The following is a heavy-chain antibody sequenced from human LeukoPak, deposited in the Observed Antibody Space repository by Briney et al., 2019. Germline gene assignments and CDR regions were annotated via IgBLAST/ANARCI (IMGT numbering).Heavy chain of an antibody. V-gene: IGHV4-59*01. CDR2: IYYSGST. J-gene: IGHJ6*02. D-gene: IGHD1-26*01. CDR3: ARVEWELLPGDYYGMDV. Sequence: GSLRLSCVASGFTFNKYCMSWVRQPPGKGLEWIGYIYYSGSTNYNPSLKSRVTISVDTSKNQFSLKLSSVTAADTAVYYCARVEWELLPGDYYGMDVWGQGTTVTVSS. CDR1: GFTFNKYC.